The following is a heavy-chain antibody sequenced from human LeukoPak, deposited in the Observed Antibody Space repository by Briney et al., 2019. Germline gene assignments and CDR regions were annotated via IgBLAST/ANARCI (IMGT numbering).Heavy chain of an antibody. CDR2: IFSRGGT. D-gene: IGHD6-13*01. Sequence: SETLSLTCTVSGGSISSYYWSWIRQPAGKGLEWIGRIFSRGGTNYSPSLKSRVTMSVDTSKNHFSLQLTSVTAADTAVYYCARESVVSSNWGEFDHWGQGALVTVSS. J-gene: IGHJ4*02. CDR1: GGSISSYY. V-gene: IGHV4-4*07. CDR3: ARESVVSSNWGEFDH.